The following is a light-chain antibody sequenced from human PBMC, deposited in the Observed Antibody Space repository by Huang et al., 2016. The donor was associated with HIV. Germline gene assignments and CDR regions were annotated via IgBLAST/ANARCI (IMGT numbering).Light chain of an antibody. CDR3: QQRSNWPPYT. CDR2: DAS. Sequence: EIVLTQSPATLSLSPGEGATLSCRASQSISSYLAWYQHKPGQAPRLLIYDASIRATGIPAMFSGGGSGTYFTLTISRLEPEDFAVYYCQQRSNWPPYTFGQGTKLEIK. J-gene: IGKJ2*01. CDR1: QSISSY. V-gene: IGKV3-11*01.